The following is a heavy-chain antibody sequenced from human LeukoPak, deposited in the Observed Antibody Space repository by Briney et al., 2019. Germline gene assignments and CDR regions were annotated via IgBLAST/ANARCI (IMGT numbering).Heavy chain of an antibody. J-gene: IGHJ4*02. Sequence: GGSLRLSCAASGFTFSSYWMHWVRQAPGKGLVWVSRMNSDGSSISYADSVKGRFTISRDNAKNTLYLQMNSLRAEDTAVCYCARGVGGRSGDYWGQGTLVTVSS. V-gene: IGHV3-74*01. CDR2: MNSDGSSI. CDR1: GFTFSSYW. D-gene: IGHD3-10*01. CDR3: ARGVGGRSGDY.